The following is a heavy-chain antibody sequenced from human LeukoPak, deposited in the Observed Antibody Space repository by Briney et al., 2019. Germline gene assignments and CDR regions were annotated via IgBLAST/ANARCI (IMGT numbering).Heavy chain of an antibody. V-gene: IGHV3-48*03. J-gene: IGHJ4*02. CDR1: GFTFKNYE. CDR2: ISSSGSPL. Sequence: PGGSLRLSCAASGFTFKNYEMHWVRQAPGKGPGWVSYISSSGSPLYYADSVKGRFTISGDNAKNSLYLHMNSLRAEDTAVYYCARGDGYNSFDYCGQGTLVTVSS. CDR3: ARGDGYNSFDY. D-gene: IGHD5-24*01.